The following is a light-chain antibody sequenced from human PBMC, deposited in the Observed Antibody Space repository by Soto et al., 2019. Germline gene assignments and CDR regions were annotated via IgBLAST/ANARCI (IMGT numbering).Light chain of an antibody. CDR1: SSDVGGYNY. CDR2: DVS. Sequence: QSALTQPRSVSGSPGQSVTISCTGTSSDVGGYNYVSWYQQHPGKAPKLMIYDVSKRPSGVPDRFSGSKSGNTASLTISELQAEDAAAYYCCSYAGSYTVVFGGGTQLTV. J-gene: IGLJ2*01. V-gene: IGLV2-11*01. CDR3: CSYAGSYTVV.